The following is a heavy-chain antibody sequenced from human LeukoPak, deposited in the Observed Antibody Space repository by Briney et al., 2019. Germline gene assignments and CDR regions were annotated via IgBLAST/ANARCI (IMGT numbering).Heavy chain of an antibody. D-gene: IGHD6-13*01. CDR2: ISYDGSNK. J-gene: IGHJ4*02. CDR1: GFTFSSYA. CDR3: ARDRSSSLTFAY. V-gene: IGHV3-30-3*01. Sequence: GGSLRLSCAASGFTFSSYAMHWVRQAPGKGLEWVAVISYDGSNKYYADSVKGRLTISRDNSKNTLYLQMNSLRAEDTAVYYCARDRSSSLTFAYWGQGTLVTVSS.